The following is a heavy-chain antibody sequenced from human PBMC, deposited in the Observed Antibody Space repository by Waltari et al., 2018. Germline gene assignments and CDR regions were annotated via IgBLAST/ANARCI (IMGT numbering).Heavy chain of an antibody. CDR3: AGTVLLWFGDRAEYFQH. J-gene: IGHJ1*01. D-gene: IGHD3-10*01. CDR1: GGSISSYY. CDR2: IYYRGRT. V-gene: IGHV4-59*01. Sequence: QVQLQESGPGLVKPSETLSLTCTVSGGSISSYYWSWIRQPPGKGLEWIGYIYYRGRTNYNPSRKSRVTISVDTSKNQFSLKLSSVTAADTAVYYCAGTVLLWFGDRAEYFQHWGQGTLVTVSS.